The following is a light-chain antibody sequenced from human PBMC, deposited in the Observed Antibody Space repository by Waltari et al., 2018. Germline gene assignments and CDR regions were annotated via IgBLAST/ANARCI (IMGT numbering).Light chain of an antibody. CDR3: SSNTDNNTLV. J-gene: IGLJ2*01. V-gene: IGLV2-14*03. CDR1: SSDVGGYNN. Sequence: QSALTQPASVSGSPGQSITISRTGTSSDVGGYNNDSWYQQYPGKAPQLIIYDVTFRPSGVSNRFSGSQSANTASLTISGLQAEDEAEYYCSSNTDNNTLVFGGGTKVTVL. CDR2: DVT.